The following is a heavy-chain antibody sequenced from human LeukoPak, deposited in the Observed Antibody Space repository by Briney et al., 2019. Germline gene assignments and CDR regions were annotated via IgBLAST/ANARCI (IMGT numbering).Heavy chain of an antibody. J-gene: IGHJ4*02. CDR2: IYTSVST. CDR3: QGSIQTYYFAY. V-gene: IGHV4-4*09. D-gene: IGHD2-21*01. CDR1: GGSVSSYY. Sequence: KPSETLSLTCTVSGGSVSSYYWSWIRQPPGKGLEWIGYIYTSVSTNYNPSFKSRVTMSVDTSKNQFSLNLSSVTAADTAVYYCQGSIQTYYFAYSGQGTLVTVSS.